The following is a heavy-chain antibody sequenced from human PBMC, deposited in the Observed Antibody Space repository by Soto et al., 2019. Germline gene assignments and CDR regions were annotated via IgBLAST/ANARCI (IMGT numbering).Heavy chain of an antibody. V-gene: IGHV4-30-2*01. D-gene: IGHD3-3*01. Sequence: PSETLSLTCAVSGGSISSGGYSWSWIRQPPGKGLEWIGYIYHSGSTYYNPSLKSRVTISVDRSKNQFSLKLSSVTAADTAVYYCARQSRFLEWLPQDYYYYYMDVWGKGTTVTVSS. CDR1: GGSISSGGYS. CDR3: ARQSRFLEWLPQDYYYYYMDV. J-gene: IGHJ6*03. CDR2: IYHSGST.